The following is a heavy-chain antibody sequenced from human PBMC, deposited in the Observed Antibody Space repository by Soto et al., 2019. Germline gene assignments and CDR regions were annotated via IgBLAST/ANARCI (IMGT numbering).Heavy chain of an antibody. J-gene: IGHJ4*02. CDR1: GFTFSAYW. CDR2: ISDDGSTA. CDR3: ARGPRVSSTGTGAH. D-gene: IGHD1-1*01. V-gene: IGHV3-74*01. Sequence: AWGSLRLSCSVSGFTFSAYWMHWVRQVPGKGLTWVSRISDDGSTATYADSVKGRFVISRDNAKNSLYLEMNTLRADDSGLYYCARGPRVSSTGTGAHWGRGTLVTVSS.